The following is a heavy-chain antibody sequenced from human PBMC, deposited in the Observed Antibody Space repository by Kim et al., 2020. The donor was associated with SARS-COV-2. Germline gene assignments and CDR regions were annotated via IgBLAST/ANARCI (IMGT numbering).Heavy chain of an antibody. CDR2: ISGDGGST. CDR1: GFTFDDYA. D-gene: IGHD2-2*01. CDR3: AKDTFVPAVVPAARAGVYYYYGMDV. J-gene: IGHJ6*02. V-gene: IGHV3-43*02. Sequence: GGSLRLSCAASGFTFDDYAMHWVRQAPGKGLEWVSLISGDGGSTYYADSVKGRFTISRDNSKNSLYLQMNSLRTEDTALYYCAKDTFVPAVVPAARAGVYYYYGMDVWGQGTTVTVSS.